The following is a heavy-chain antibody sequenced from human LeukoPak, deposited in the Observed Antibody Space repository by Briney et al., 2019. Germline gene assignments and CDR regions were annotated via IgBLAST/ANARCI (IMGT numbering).Heavy chain of an antibody. CDR1: DYYISSGHY. V-gene: IGHV4-38-2*02. CDR3: ARVAFWSGYYTHFDY. Sequence: SETLSLTCTVSDYYISSGHYWGWIRQPPGKGLEWIGNIHHAGSTYYNPSLKSRVTMSVDTSKNQFSLKLSSVTAADAAVYYCARVAFWSGYYTHFDYWGQGTLVTVSS. J-gene: IGHJ4*02. CDR2: IHHAGST. D-gene: IGHD3-3*01.